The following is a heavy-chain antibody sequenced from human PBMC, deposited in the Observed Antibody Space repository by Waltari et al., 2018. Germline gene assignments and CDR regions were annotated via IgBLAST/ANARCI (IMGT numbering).Heavy chain of an antibody. CDR3: ARDWGFKRFDI. D-gene: IGHD3-16*01. Sequence: EVQLVESGGGLVQPGGSLRLSCGAPGFNVTTSWMNWVRQAPGEGVEWVASMKTDGSEEFYVDSVRGRFTISRDNDKNLLFLQMNSLSADDTAVYFCARDWGFKRFDIWGQGTAVTVAS. V-gene: IGHV3-7*03. J-gene: IGHJ3*02. CDR2: MKTDGSEE. CDR1: GFNVTTSW.